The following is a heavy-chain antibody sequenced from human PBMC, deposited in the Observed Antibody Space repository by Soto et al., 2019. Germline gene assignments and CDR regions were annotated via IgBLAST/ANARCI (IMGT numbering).Heavy chain of an antibody. CDR2: ISSSSSTI. CDR3: AREAGTWHLPLYWFDP. CDR1: GFTFSSYS. V-gene: IGHV3-48*02. J-gene: IGHJ5*02. D-gene: IGHD6-19*01. Sequence: EVQLVESGGGLVQPGGSLRLSCAASGFTFSSYSMNWVLQAPGKGLEWVSYISSSSSTIYYADSVKGRFTISRDNAKNSLYLQMNSLRDEDTAVYYCAREAGTWHLPLYWFDPWGQGTLVTVSS.